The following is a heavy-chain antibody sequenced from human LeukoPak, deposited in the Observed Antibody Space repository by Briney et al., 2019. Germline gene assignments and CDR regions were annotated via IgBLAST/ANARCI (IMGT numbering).Heavy chain of an antibody. V-gene: IGHV1-24*01. CDR1: GYTLTELS. J-gene: IGHJ4*02. D-gene: IGHD3-22*01. CDR3: ATGPAMIVAFDY. Sequence: SVXVSCKVSGYTLTELSMHWVRQAPGKGLEWMGGFDPEDGETVYAQKLQGGVTMTEDTSTDTAYMELSSLRSEDTAVYYCATGPAMIVAFDYWGQGTLVTVSS. CDR2: FDPEDGET.